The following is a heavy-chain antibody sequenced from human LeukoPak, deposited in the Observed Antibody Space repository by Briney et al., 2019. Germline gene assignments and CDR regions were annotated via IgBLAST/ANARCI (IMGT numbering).Heavy chain of an antibody. CDR2: ISSNGGST. J-gene: IGHJ4*02. V-gene: IGHV3-64*01. CDR1: GFTFSSYA. CDR3: ARVLHSGTYVLWMLDY. D-gene: IGHD1-26*01. Sequence: PGRSLRLSCAASGFTFSSYAMHWVRQAPGKGLEYVSAISSNGGSTYYASSVRGRFTISRDNSKNTLYLQMGSLRAEDMAVYYCARVLHSGTYVLWMLDYWGQGTLVTVSS.